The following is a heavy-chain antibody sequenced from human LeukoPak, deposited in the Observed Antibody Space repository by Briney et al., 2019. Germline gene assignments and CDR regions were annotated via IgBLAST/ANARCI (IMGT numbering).Heavy chain of an antibody. D-gene: IGHD3-22*01. Sequence: GGSLRLSCAVSGCTFSSYWMSWVRQAPGKGLEWVANIKEDGTEKYYQDSVKGRFTISRDNAKNSLYLQMNSLRAEDTAVYYCAREVVLSTSAWFEYWGQGTLVTVSS. CDR1: GCTFSSYW. V-gene: IGHV3-7*01. CDR2: IKEDGTEK. J-gene: IGHJ4*02. CDR3: AREVVLSTSAWFEY.